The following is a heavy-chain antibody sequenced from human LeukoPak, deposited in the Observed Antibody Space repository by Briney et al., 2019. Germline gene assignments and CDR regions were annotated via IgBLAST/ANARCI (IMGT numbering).Heavy chain of an antibody. CDR3: AKGAGAGKVDWFDH. D-gene: IGHD6-13*01. Sequence: PGGSLRLSCAASGFTFSAFAMTWVRQAPGKAPEWISSITGGGNSVFYADSVKGRFTFSRDNSRNTLYLQMDSLRAEDTAVYYCAKGAGAGKVDWFDHWGQGTQVTVSS. CDR1: GFTFSAFA. CDR2: ITGGGNSV. V-gene: IGHV3-23*01. J-gene: IGHJ5*02.